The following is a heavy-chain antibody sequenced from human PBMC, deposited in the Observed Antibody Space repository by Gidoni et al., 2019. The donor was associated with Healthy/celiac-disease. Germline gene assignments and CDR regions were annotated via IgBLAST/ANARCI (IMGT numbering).Heavy chain of an antibody. CDR1: GLPFSDYY. D-gene: IGHD3-22*01. V-gene: IGHV3-11*01. J-gene: IGHJ4*02. CDR3: ARDCDSSGYYSYDFDY. Sequence: QVQLVESGGGLVKPGGSLRLSCAASGLPFSDYYMSWIRQAPGKGLEWVSYISSSGSTIYYADSVKGRFTISRDNAKNSLYLQMNSLRAEDTAVYYCARDCDSSGYYSYDFDYWGQGTLVTVSS. CDR2: ISSSGSTI.